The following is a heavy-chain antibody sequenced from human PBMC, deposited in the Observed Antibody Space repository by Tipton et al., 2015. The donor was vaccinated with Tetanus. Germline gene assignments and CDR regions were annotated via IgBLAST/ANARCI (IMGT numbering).Heavy chain of an antibody. V-gene: IGHV3-33*08. CDR3: TRDDDTSSRYSIFNY. CDR1: GGSMRSYY. J-gene: IGHJ4*02. Sequence: SLRLSCTVSGGSMRSYYWSWVRQAPGKGLEWVAVFWSDGSNKYYADSVKGRFTVSRDTSKNTLYLQMNSLRAEDTAVYYCTRDDDTSSRYSIFNYWGQGTLVTVSS. CDR2: FWSDGSNK. D-gene: IGHD3-22*01.